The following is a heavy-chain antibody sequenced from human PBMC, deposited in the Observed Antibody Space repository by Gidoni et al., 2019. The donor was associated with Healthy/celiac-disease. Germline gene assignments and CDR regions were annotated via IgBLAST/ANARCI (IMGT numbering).Heavy chain of an antibody. D-gene: IGHD3-3*01. CDR2: IKSKTDGGTT. CDR3: TTDPTQATICGPAHFDY. CDR1: GFTFSNAW. J-gene: IGHJ4*02. Sequence: EVQLVESGGGLVKPGGSLRLSCAASGFTFSNAWMNWVRQAPGKGLEWVGRIKSKTDGGTTDYAAPVKGRFTISRDDSKNTLYLQMNSLKTEDTAVYYCTTDPTQATICGPAHFDYWGQGTLVTVSS. V-gene: IGHV3-15*07.